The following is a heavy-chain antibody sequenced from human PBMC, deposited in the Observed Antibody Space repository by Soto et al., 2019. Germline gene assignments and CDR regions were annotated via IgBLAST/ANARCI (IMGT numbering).Heavy chain of an antibody. D-gene: IGHD6-13*01. J-gene: IGHJ4*02. V-gene: IGHV4-31*03. CDR2: IYYSGST. CDR3: GRVSDSSRFDS. CDR1: GGSISSGGYY. Sequence: SETLSLTCTVSGGSISSGGYYWSWIRQHPGKGLEWSGYIYYSGSTYYNPSLKSRVTISVDTSKNQFSLKLSSVTAADTAVYYCGRVSDSSRFDSWGQGTLVTVSS.